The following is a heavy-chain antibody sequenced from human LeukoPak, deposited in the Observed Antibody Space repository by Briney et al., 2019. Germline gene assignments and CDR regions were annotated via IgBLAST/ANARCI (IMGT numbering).Heavy chain of an antibody. CDR2: ISSSSSYI. D-gene: IGHD2-15*01. Sequence: GGSLRLSCPASGFTFSSYAMTWVRQAPGKGLEWVSSISSSSSYIYYADSVKGRFTISRDNAKNSLYLQMNSLRAEDTAVYYCARDEQADSTPDGMDVWGQGTTVTVSS. CDR1: GFTFSSYA. CDR3: ARDEQADSTPDGMDV. V-gene: IGHV3-21*01. J-gene: IGHJ6*02.